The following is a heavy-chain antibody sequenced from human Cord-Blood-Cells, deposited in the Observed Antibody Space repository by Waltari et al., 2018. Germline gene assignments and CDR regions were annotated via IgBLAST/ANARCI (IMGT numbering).Heavy chain of an antibody. CDR2: INHSGST. CDR1: GGSFSGYY. J-gene: IGHJ1*01. D-gene: IGHD6-13*01. CDR3: ATRHGYSSSWYYFQH. Sequence: QVQLQQWGAGLLKPSETLSLTCAVYGGSFSGYYWSWIRQPPGKGLEWIGEINHSGSTNYNPPVKSRVTISVDTSKNQFSLKLSSVTAADTAVYYCATRHGYSSSWYYFQHWGQGTLVTVSS. V-gene: IGHV4-34*01.